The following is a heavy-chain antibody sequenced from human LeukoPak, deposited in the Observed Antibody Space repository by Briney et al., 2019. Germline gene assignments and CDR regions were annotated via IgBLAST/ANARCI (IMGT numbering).Heavy chain of an antibody. V-gene: IGHV3-53*01. CDR3: ARGRGYSQSDWVDP. J-gene: IGHJ5*02. CDR1: GFTVSRSY. Sequence: GGSLRLSCAASGFTVSRSYMIWARQAPGKGLEWVSVIYSGGTTYYADSVKGRFTISRDNSKNTLYLQMNSLRAEDTAVYYCARGRGYSQSDWVDPWGQGTMVTVSA. D-gene: IGHD5-18*01. CDR2: IYSGGTT.